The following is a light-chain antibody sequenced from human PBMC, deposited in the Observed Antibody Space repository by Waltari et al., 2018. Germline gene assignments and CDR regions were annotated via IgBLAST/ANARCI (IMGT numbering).Light chain of an antibody. V-gene: IGKV4-1*01. CDR1: QSVISSFNNKNY. J-gene: IGKJ1*01. CDR2: WAS. Sequence: DIGMTQSPDSLAVSLGERATTNCKSSQSVISSFNNKNYLTWFQQKAGEPPKLLIYWASTRESGVPDRFSGSGSGTDFTLTISGLQAEDVAVYYCQQYSATPPTFGQGTKVEIK. CDR3: QQYSATPPT.